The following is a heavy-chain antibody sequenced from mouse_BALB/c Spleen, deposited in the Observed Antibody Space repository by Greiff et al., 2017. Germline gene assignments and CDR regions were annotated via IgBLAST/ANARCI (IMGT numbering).Heavy chain of an antibody. D-gene: IGHD1-1*01. J-gene: IGHJ2*01. CDR1: GFTFSSFG. CDR2: ISSGSSTI. Sequence: EVKLVESGGGLVQPGGSRTLSCAASGFTFSSFGMHWVRQAPEKGLEWVAYISSGSSTIYYADAVTGRFTISSDNPKNTLFLQMTSLRSEDTAMYYCARTLFYYGSSDDFDYWGQGTTLTVSS. V-gene: IGHV5-17*02. CDR3: ARTLFYYGSSDDFDY.